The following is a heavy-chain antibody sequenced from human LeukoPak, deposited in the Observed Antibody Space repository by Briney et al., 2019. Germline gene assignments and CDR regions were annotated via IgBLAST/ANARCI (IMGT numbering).Heavy chain of an antibody. J-gene: IGHJ6*02. V-gene: IGHV1-18*01. CDR2: IIAYVGNT. Sequence: GASVKVSCKASGFTFTSYVFTWVRQAPGQGLEWRGWIIAYVGNTDYAQKLQGRVTLTTDTSTSTAYMELRSLRSDDTAVYFCARARVASHPFYYYAMDVWGQGTTVTVSS. CDR3: ARARVASHPFYYYAMDV. D-gene: IGHD5-12*01. CDR1: GFTFTSYV.